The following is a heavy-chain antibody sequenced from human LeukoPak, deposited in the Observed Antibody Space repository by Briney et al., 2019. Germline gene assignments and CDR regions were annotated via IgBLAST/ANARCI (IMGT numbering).Heavy chain of an antibody. J-gene: IGHJ3*02. D-gene: IGHD6-6*01. V-gene: IGHV1-18*01. Sequence: ASVKVSCKASGYTFTSYGISWVRQAPGQGLEWMGWISAYNGNTNYAQKFQGRVTMTEDTSTDTAYMELSSLRSEDTAVYYCATRRYSSSAHAFDIWGQGTMVTVSS. CDR1: GYTFTSYG. CDR2: ISAYNGNT. CDR3: ATRRYSSSAHAFDI.